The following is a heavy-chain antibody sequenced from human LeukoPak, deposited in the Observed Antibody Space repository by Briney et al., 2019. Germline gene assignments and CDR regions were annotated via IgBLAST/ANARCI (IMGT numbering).Heavy chain of an antibody. D-gene: IGHD6-13*01. CDR1: GFTFSSYG. CDR2: IRYDGSNK. Sequence: GGSLRLSCAASGFTFSSYGMHWVRQAPGKGLEWVAFIRYDGSNKYYADSVKGRFTISRDNSKNTLYLQMNSLRAEDTAVYYCAKGGALGSSWYSLPYDAFDIWGQGTMVTVSS. J-gene: IGHJ3*02. V-gene: IGHV3-30*02. CDR3: AKGGALGSSWYSLPYDAFDI.